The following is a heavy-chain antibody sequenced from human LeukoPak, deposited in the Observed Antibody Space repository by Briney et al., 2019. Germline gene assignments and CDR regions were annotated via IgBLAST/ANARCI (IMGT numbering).Heavy chain of an antibody. CDR1: GGTFSSYA. V-gene: IGHV1-18*01. Sequence: ASVKVSCKASGGTFSSYAISWVRQAPGQGLEWMGWISAYNGNTNYAQKLQGRVTMTTDTSTSTAYMELRSLRSDDTAVYYCARRTTLGWLNHWGQGTLVTVSS. CDR3: ARRTTLGWLNH. D-gene: IGHD1-7*01. J-gene: IGHJ4*02. CDR2: ISAYNGNT.